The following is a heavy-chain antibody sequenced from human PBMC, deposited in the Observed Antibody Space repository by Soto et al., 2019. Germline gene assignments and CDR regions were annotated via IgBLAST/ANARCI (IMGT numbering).Heavy chain of an antibody. Sequence: PGGSLRLSCAASGFTFSVYAMNWVRQAPGKGLEWVSSIDPNGVTTFYGDSFKGRFTISRDNSKNMVYLQMNSLRAEDTAVYHCAKTQRPRTLITVSDGLDFWGQGTLVTVSS. CDR3: AKTQRPRTLITVSDGLDF. CDR2: IDPNGVTT. D-gene: IGHD3-10*01. V-gene: IGHV3-23*05. CDR1: GFTFSVYA. J-gene: IGHJ4*02.